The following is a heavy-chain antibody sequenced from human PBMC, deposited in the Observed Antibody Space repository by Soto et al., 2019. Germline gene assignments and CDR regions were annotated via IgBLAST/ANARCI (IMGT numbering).Heavy chain of an antibody. D-gene: IGHD5-12*01. CDR1: GFTFSSYG. CDR3: AKDVSGYASGLDY. V-gene: IGHV3-30*18. J-gene: IGHJ4*02. CDR2: ISYDGSNK. Sequence: QVQLVESGGGVVQPGRSLRLSCAASGFTFSSYGMHWVRQAPGKGLEWVAVISYDGSNKYYADSVKGRFTISRDNSKNTLYLQMNSLRAEDTAVYYCAKDVSGYASGLDYWGQGTLVTVS.